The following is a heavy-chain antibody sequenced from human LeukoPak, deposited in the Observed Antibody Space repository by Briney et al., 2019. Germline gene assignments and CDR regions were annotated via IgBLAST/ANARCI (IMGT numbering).Heavy chain of an antibody. CDR2: IKQEGSEK. V-gene: IGHV3-7*03. Sequence: PGGSLRLSCAVSGFTFGTYWMTWVRQAPGKGREWVANIKQEGSEKYYVDSVKGRFTISRDNAKNSLYLQMNSLRAEDTALYYCARVAYCGGDCSLLGLDYYYYYMDVWGKGTTVTVSS. CDR3: ARVAYCGGDCSLLGLDYYYYYMDV. CDR1: GFTFGTYW. D-gene: IGHD2-21*02. J-gene: IGHJ6*03.